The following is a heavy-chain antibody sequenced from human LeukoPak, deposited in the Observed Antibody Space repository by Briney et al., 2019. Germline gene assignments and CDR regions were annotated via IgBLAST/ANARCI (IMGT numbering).Heavy chain of an antibody. D-gene: IGHD4-17*01. V-gene: IGHV1-69*05. J-gene: IGHJ4*02. Sequence: GSSVKVSCKASGGTFSSYAISWVRQAPGQGLDWMGRIIPIFGTANYAQKFQGRVTITTDESTSTAYMELSSLRSEDTAVYYCARDRGFSTVTTTHFDYWGQGTLVTVSS. CDR2: IIPIFGTA. CDR3: ARDRGFSTVTTTHFDY. CDR1: GGTFSSYA.